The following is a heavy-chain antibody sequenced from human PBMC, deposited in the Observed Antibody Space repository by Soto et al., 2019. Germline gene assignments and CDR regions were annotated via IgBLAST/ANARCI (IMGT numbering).Heavy chain of an antibody. D-gene: IGHD2-15*01. Sequence: QITLKESGPTLVKPTQPLTLTCTFSGFSLSTSGVGVAWIRQPPGKALEWLALIYWDDDKRYRTSLETRLTITKDSSIDPVVLTISNTPSVDTATYYCAFLPCSSGSCCWFSFSGMEVWGKGTTVTVSS. CDR2: IYWDDDK. J-gene: IGHJ6*04. CDR3: AFLPCSSGSCCWFSFSGMEV. CDR1: GFSLSTSGVG. V-gene: IGHV2-5*02.